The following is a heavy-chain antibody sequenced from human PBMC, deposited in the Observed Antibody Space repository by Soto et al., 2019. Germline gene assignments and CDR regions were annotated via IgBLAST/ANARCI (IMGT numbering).Heavy chain of an antibody. CDR2: ISAYKGNT. V-gene: IGHV1-18*01. D-gene: IGHD1-7*01. Sequence: ASVKVSCKASGYTFTSYGISWGRQAPGQGLEWMGWISAYKGNTIYAQKLQGRVTMTPDTSTSTAYMELRSLRSDDTAVYYCARQQSITGTLAYYYYYGMDVWGQGTTVTVSS. CDR1: GYTFTSYG. CDR3: ARQQSITGTLAYYYYYGMDV. J-gene: IGHJ6*02.